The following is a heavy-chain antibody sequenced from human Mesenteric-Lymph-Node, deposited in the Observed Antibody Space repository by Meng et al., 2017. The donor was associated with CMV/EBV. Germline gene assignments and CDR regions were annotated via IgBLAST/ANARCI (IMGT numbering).Heavy chain of an antibody. Sequence: SCAASGFTFSDYSMNWVRQAPGKGLEWVSSISSGTNYIYYADSMKGRFTISRDSPKNSLYLQMNSLTAEDTAVYYCARESMDTALVRQSYYYYYYGMDVWGQGTTVTVSS. CDR1: GFTFSDYS. J-gene: IGHJ6*02. D-gene: IGHD5-18*01. V-gene: IGHV3-21*01. CDR3: ARESMDTALVRQSYYYYYYGMDV. CDR2: ISSGTNYI.